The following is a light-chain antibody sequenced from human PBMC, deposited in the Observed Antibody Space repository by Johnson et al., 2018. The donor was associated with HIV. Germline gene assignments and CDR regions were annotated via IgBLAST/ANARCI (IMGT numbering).Light chain of an antibody. CDR3: GTWDSSLSAL. CDR1: SSNIGNNY. V-gene: IGLV1-51*02. CDR2: ENN. Sequence: QSVLTQPPSVSAAPGQKVTISCSGSSSNIGNNYVSWYQQLPGTAPKLLIYENNKLPSGIPDRFSGSKSGTSATLGITGLQTGDEADYYCGTWDSSLSALFGTGTKVTVL. J-gene: IGLJ1*01.